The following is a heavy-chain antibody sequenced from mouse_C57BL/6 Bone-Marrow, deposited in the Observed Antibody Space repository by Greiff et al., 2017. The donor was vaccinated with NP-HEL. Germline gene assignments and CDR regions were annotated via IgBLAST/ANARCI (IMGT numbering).Heavy chain of an antibody. D-gene: IGHD2-4*01. J-gene: IGHJ4*01. CDR2: IDPENGDT. V-gene: IGHV14-4*01. CDR3: TTLRLRGGAMDY. Sequence: EVQGVESGAELVRPGASVKLSCTASGFNFKDDYMPWVKQRPEQGLEWIGWIDPENGDTEYASKFQGQATITADTSSNTAYLQLSSLTSEDTAVYYCTTLRLRGGAMDYWGQGTSVTVSS. CDR1: GFNFKDDY.